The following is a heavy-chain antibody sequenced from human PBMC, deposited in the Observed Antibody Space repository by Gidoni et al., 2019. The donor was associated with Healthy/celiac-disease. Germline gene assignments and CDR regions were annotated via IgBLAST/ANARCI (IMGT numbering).Heavy chain of an antibody. CDR3: ARGAAAAGGRFDY. CDR1: GFTFSSYS. J-gene: IGHJ4*02. D-gene: IGHD6-13*01. Sequence: QLGEYGGGLVQPGGSLRLSCAASGFTFSSYSMNWVRQAPGKGLGWFSYISSSSSTIYYADSVKGRFTISRDNAKNSLYLQMNSLRAEDTSVYYCARGAAAAGGRFDYWGQGTLVTVSS. V-gene: IGHV3-48*01. CDR2: ISSSSSTI.